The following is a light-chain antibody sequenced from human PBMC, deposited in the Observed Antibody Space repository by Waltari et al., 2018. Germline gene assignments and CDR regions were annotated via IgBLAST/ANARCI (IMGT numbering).Light chain of an antibody. CDR3: QQYNTLAG. CDR1: QSVSSN. V-gene: IGKV3-15*01. Sequence: EIVMTQSPATLSVSPGERATLSCRASQSVSSNLAWYQQKPGQAPRLLIYGASTRATGIPARFSGSGSGTEFTLTISSMQSEDFAVYYCQQYNTLAGFGQGTKVEIK. J-gene: IGKJ1*01. CDR2: GAS.